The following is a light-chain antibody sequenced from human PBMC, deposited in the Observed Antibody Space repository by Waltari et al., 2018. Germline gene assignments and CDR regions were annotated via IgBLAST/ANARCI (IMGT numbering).Light chain of an antibody. Sequence: QSALTQPASVSGSPGQSITISCTGTNSDIGAYNYVSWYQHHPGTAPKLVIYEATNRPSWVSHRFSGSRSGNTASLTISGRQAEDEADYYCNSYRSSNTLPFGTGTSVTVL. V-gene: IGLV2-14*01. J-gene: IGLJ1*01. CDR2: EAT. CDR1: NSDIGAYNY. CDR3: NSYRSSNTLP.